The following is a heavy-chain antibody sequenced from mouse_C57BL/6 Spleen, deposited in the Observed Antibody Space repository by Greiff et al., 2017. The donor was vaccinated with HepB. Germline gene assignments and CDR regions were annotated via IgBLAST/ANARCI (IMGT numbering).Heavy chain of an antibody. CDR3: TSLLRDWYFDV. J-gene: IGHJ1*03. D-gene: IGHD1-1*01. V-gene: IGHV5-9-1*02. CDR1: GFTFSSYA. Sequence: EVQVVESGEGLVKPGGSLKLSCAASGFTFSSYAMSWVRQTPEKRLEWVAYISSGGNYIYYADTVKGRFTISRDNARNTLYLQMSSLKSEDTAMYYCTSLLRDWYFDVWGTGTTVTVSS. CDR2: ISSGGNYI.